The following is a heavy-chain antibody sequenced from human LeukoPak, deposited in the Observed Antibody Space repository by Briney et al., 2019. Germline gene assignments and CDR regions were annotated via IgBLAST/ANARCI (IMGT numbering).Heavy chain of an antibody. Sequence: GGSLRLSCAASGFTFDDYGMHWVRQAPGKGLEWVSGISWNSGSIGYADSVKGRFTISRDNAKSTPYLQMNSLRADDMALYYCTKASGYSSGAVDYWGQGTLVTVSS. CDR1: GFTFDDYG. CDR2: ISWNSGSI. V-gene: IGHV3-9*03. D-gene: IGHD5-18*01. J-gene: IGHJ4*02. CDR3: TKASGYSSGAVDY.